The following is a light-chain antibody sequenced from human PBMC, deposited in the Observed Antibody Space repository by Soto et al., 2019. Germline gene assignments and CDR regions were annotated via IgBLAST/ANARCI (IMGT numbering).Light chain of an antibody. CDR3: RQRMSWPLT. J-gene: IGKJ4*01. CDR2: DVS. V-gene: IGKV3-11*01. CDR1: RNLGRY. Sequence: EIVLTQSPATLSLSPGERATLSCRDSRNLGRYLAWYQQTPGQVPRLLIYDVSDRATGIPARFSGSGSGTDFTLTISTLEAEDFAVYYCRQRMSWPLTFGGGTKVESK.